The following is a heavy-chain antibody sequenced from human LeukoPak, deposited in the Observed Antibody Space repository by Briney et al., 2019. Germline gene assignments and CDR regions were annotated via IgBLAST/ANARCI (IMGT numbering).Heavy chain of an antibody. Sequence: PSETLSLTCTVSGGSISSSSYYWGWIRQPPGKGLEWIGSIYYSGSTYYNPSLKSRVTISVDTSKNQFSLKLSSVTAADTAVYYCARAPEQWLANNWFDPWGQGTLVTVSS. V-gene: IGHV4-39*07. D-gene: IGHD6-19*01. CDR2: IYYSGST. CDR3: ARAPEQWLANNWFDP. CDR1: GGSISSSSYY. J-gene: IGHJ5*02.